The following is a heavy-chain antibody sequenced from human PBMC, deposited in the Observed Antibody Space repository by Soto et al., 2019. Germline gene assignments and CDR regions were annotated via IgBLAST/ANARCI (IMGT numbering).Heavy chain of an antibody. CDR2: ISGSGGST. CDR3: AKAFDGYSSGWYGFAAFDI. V-gene: IGHV3-23*01. CDR1: GFTFSSYA. J-gene: IGHJ3*02. D-gene: IGHD6-19*01. Sequence: VGSLRLSCAASGFTFSSYAMSWVRQAPGKGLEWVSAISGSGGSTYYADSVKGRFTISRDNSKNTLYLQMNSLRAEDTAVYYCAKAFDGYSSGWYGFAAFDIWGQGTMVTVSS.